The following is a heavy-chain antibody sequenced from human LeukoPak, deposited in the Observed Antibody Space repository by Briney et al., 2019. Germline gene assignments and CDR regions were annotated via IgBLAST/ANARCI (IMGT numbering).Heavy chain of an antibody. CDR3: ARSSGVATVAARKFDY. V-gene: IGHV4-59*01. J-gene: IGHJ4*02. CDR2: IFYSGST. D-gene: IGHD6-6*01. Sequence: PSETLSLTCTVSGGSISSYYWSWIRQPPGKGLAWIGYIFYSGSTNYNPSLKSRVTISVDTSKNQFSLKLSSVTAADTAVYYCARSSGVATVAARKFDYWGQGTLVTVSS. CDR1: GGSISSYY.